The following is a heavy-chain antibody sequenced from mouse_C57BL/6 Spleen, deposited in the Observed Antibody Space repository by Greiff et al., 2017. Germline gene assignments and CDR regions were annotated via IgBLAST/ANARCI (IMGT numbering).Heavy chain of an antibody. D-gene: IGHD1-1*01. CDR3: TRAPSSYYYGSSPGLMDY. Sequence: EVKLMESGEGLVKPGGSLKLSCAASGFTFSSYAMSWVRQTPEKRLEWVAYISSGGDYIYYADTVKGRFTISRDNARNTLYLQMSSLKSEDTAMYYCTRAPSSYYYGSSPGLMDYWGQGTSVTVSS. J-gene: IGHJ4*01. CDR2: ISSGGDYI. CDR1: GFTFSSYA. V-gene: IGHV5-9-1*02.